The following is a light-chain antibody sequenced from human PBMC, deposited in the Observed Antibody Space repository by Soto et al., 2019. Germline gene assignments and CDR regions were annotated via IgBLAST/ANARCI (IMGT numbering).Light chain of an antibody. V-gene: IGKV2-28*01. CDR3: QQYNSDSWT. Sequence: DIVMSQSTLSLPVTPGELASISCRSSQSLLHSNGYNYLDWYLQKPGKVPNLLIYDSTTLESGVPSRFSGSGSGTEFTLTISSLQPDDFATYYCQQYNSDSWTFGQGTKV. CDR1: QSLLHSNGYNY. CDR2: DST. J-gene: IGKJ1*01.